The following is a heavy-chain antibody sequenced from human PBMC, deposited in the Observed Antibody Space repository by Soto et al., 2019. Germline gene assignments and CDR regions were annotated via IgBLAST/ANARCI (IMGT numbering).Heavy chain of an antibody. CDR3: AKEIAVADQFDY. CDR2: ISYDGNKQ. Sequence: QVQLVESGGGVVQPGRSLRLSCAASGFTFSSYGIHWVRQAPGKWLEWVAVISYDGNKQYYADSVKGRFTISRDNSKNTLYLQMNSLRTEDTAVYSGAKEIAVADQFDYWCQGTLVTVSA. D-gene: IGHD6-19*01. CDR1: GFTFSSYG. V-gene: IGHV3-30*18. J-gene: IGHJ4*02.